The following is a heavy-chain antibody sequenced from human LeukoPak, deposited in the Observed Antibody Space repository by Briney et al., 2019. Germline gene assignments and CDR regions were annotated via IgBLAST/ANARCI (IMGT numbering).Heavy chain of an antibody. CDR2: IRSKTYKHAS. Sequence: PGGSLKLSCEASGFTFSGSAIHWVRQASGKGLEWIVRIRSKTYKHASAYAASVEGTFTLSRNDSRPTAYLPMTRLTTDDRGMYYCTRPTVATNAWRQGSLVT. V-gene: IGHV3-73*01. J-gene: IGHJ5*02. CDR3: TRPTVATNA. CDR1: GFTFSGSA. D-gene: IGHD4-17*01.